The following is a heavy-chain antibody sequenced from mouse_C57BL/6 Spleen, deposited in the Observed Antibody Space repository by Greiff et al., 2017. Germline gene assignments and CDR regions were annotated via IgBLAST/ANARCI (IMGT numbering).Heavy chain of an antibody. V-gene: IGHV1-82*01. D-gene: IGHD2-3*01. CDR3: ARNDGYYDYAMDY. CDR2: IYPGDGDT. J-gene: IGHJ4*01. Sequence: VQLQQSGPELVKPGASVKISCKASGYAFSSSWMNWVKQRPGKGLEWIGRIYPGDGDTNYNGKFKGKATLTADKSSSTAYMQLSSLTSEDSAVYFCARNDGYYDYAMDYWGQGTSVTVSS. CDR1: GYAFSSSW.